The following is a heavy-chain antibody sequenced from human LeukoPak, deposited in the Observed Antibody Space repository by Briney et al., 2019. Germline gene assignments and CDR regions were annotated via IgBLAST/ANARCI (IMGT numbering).Heavy chain of an antibody. Sequence: EASVKVSCKASGDTFRSYGIAWVRQAPGQGLEWMGRIIPDLGKADYARNFQDRVTITADTSRSTAYMELSSLRSDDTAVYYCARFRGYTYGFNYHGLDVWGQGTTVTVSS. D-gene: IGHD5-24*01. CDR2: IIPDLGKA. CDR1: GDTFRSYG. V-gene: IGHV1-69*04. J-gene: IGHJ6*02. CDR3: ARFRGYTYGFNYHGLDV.